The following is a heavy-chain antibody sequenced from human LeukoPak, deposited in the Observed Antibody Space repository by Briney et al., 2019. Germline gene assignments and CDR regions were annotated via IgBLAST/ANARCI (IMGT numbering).Heavy chain of an antibody. D-gene: IGHD3-22*01. CDR3: ARLLYDRSGYYYFDY. V-gene: IGHV4-39*01. Sequence: SDTLSLTCTVSGGSLSTTNYYWGSIRQPPGKGLEWIGTIYYTGSTYDNPSLKSRVTVSVDTSKNQFSLKLSSVTASDTAVYYCARLLYDRSGYYYFDYWGQGTLVTVSS. CDR2: IYYTGST. CDR1: GGSLSTTNYY. J-gene: IGHJ4*02.